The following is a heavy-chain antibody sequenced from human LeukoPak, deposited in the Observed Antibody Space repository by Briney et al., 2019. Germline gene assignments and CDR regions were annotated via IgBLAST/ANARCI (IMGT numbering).Heavy chain of an antibody. CDR3: AKVPPYSSGWYFDY. CDR2: ISGSGTST. J-gene: IGHJ4*02. D-gene: IGHD6-19*01. Sequence: GRSLRLSCAAYRFTFSTSALTWVRQAPGKGLEWVSGISGSGTSTYYADSVKGRFTISRDNSKNTLYLQMDGLRAEDTAVYYCAKVPPYSSGWYFDYWGQGTLVTVSS. V-gene: IGHV3-23*01. CDR1: RFTFSTSA.